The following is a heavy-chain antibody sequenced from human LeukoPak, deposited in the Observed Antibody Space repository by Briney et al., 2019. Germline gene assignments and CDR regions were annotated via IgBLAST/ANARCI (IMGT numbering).Heavy chain of an antibody. J-gene: IGHJ3*02. Sequence: GESLKISCKGSGYSFTSYWIGWVRQMPGKGLECMGIVYPGDSDTRYSPSFQGQVTISADKSISTAYLQWSSLKASDTAMYYCARLSYYYDSSGSLGAFDIWGQGTMVTVSS. V-gene: IGHV5-51*01. CDR1: GYSFTSYW. CDR2: VYPGDSDT. CDR3: ARLSYYYDSSGSLGAFDI. D-gene: IGHD3-22*01.